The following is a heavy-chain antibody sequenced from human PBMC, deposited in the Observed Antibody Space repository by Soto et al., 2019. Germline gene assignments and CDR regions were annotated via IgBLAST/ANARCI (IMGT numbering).Heavy chain of an antibody. V-gene: IGHV1-69*02. D-gene: IGHD1-1*01. J-gene: IGHJ3*02. CDR2: IIPILGIA. CDR3: ARGSSSGTDAFDI. Sequence: QVPLVQSGAEVKKPGSSVKVSCKASGGTFSSYTISWVRQAPGQGLEWMGRIIPILGIANYAQKFQGRVTITADKSTSTAYMELSSLRSEDTTVYYCARGSSSGTDAFDIWGQGTMVTVSS. CDR1: GGTFSSYT.